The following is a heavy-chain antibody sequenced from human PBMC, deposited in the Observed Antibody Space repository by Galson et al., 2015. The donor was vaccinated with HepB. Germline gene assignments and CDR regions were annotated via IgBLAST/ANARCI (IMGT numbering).Heavy chain of an antibody. D-gene: IGHD6-13*01. Sequence: SVKVSCKASGYTFTGYYMHWVRQAPGQGLEWMGWINPNSGGTNYAQKFQGRVTMTRDTSISTAYMELSRLRSDDTAVYYCARVRIAAAGTANYWGQGTLVTVSS. J-gene: IGHJ4*02. CDR2: INPNSGGT. V-gene: IGHV1-2*02. CDR1: GYTFTGYY. CDR3: ARVRIAAAGTANY.